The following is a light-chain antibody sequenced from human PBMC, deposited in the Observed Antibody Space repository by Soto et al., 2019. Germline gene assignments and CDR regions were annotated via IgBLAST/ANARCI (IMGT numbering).Light chain of an antibody. Sequence: DIPMTQSPSTLSASVGDRVTITCRASQSISSWLAWYQQKPGKAPKLLIYKTSNLESGVPSTFSGSGSGTEFSLTISSLQPDDFATYYCQQYKSFSLTFGGGTRVEVK. V-gene: IGKV1-5*03. CDR1: QSISSW. CDR2: KTS. J-gene: IGKJ4*01. CDR3: QQYKSFSLT.